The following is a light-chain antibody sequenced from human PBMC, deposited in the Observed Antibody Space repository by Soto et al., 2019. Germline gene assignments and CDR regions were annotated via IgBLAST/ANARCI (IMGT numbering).Light chain of an antibody. CDR3: RHYDKSVSTWM. J-gene: IGKJ1*01. V-gene: IGKV3-15*01. CDR2: GAS. Sequence: MVITQSRATLSVSPWARDPPSSSALPSVSSHLAWYQHNPVQAPRLFLYGASHRATCLPARFSGSESGTEFTLPTRRLQSEAFAVYHCRHYDKSVSTWMSGQG. CDR1: PSVSSH.